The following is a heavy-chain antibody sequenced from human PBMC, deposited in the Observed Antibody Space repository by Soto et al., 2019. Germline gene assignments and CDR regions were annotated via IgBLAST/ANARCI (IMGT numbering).Heavy chain of an antibody. J-gene: IGHJ6*02. D-gene: IGHD6-13*01. CDR2: IIPIFGIA. CDR3: ARGGYTSSWYPDYGMDV. V-gene: IGHV1-69*13. CDR1: GGTFSTYG. Sequence: SVKVSCKASGGTFSTYGISWVRQAPGQGLEWMAGIIPIFGIANYAQKFQGRVTITADASTNTASMELTRLRSEDTAVYYCARGGYTSSWYPDYGMDVWGQGTTVTVSS.